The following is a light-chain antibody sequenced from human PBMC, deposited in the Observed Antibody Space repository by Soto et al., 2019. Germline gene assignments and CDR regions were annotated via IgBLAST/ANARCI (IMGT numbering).Light chain of an antibody. Sequence: EFVMTQSPATLSLSPGERATLACRASQSVSSYLAWYQQKAGQAPRLLIYDASNWATGVPARFSGSGSGTDFTLTISRLEPEDFAVYFCQQYGSSPLTFGGGTKVDI. CDR2: DAS. V-gene: IGKV3-20*01. J-gene: IGKJ4*02. CDR1: QSVSSY. CDR3: QQYGSSPLT.